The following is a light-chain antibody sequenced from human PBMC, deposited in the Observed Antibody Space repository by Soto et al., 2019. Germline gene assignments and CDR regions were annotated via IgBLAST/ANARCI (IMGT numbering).Light chain of an antibody. V-gene: IGKV1-5*03. CDR3: QQYGSSPGT. J-gene: IGKJ2*01. CDR1: QSISSW. Sequence: DIQITQSPSTLSASVGDRVTIPCRASQSISSWLAWYQQKPGKAPKLLIYKASSLESGVPSRFSGSGSGTEFTLSISRLEPEDFAVYYCQQYGSSPGTFGQGTKVDIK. CDR2: KAS.